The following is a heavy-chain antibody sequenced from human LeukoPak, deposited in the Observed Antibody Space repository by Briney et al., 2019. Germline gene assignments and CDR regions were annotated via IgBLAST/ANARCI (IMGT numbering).Heavy chain of an antibody. CDR1: GGSISSYY. CDR2: IYYSGST. J-gene: IGHJ4*02. Sequence: SETLSLTCTVSGGSISSYYWSWIRQPPGKGLEWIGYIYYSGSTNYNPSLKSRVTISVDTSKNQFSLKLSSVTAADTVVYYCARDGNDCSGGSCYSLFRYFDYWGQGTLVTVSS. D-gene: IGHD2-15*01. V-gene: IGHV4-59*01. CDR3: ARDGNDCSGGSCYSLFRYFDY.